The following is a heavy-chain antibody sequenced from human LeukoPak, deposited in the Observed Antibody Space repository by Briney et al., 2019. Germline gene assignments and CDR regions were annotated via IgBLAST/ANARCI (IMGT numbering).Heavy chain of an antibody. D-gene: IGHD3-9*01. J-gene: IGHJ4*02. CDR2: IYYSGST. CDR3: ARQKYYDILTGYYKGGNYFDY. V-gene: IGHV4-59*01. CDR1: GGSISSYH. Sequence: SETLSLTCTVSGGSISSYHWSWIRQPPGKGLEWIGYIYYSGSTNYNPSLKSRVTISVDTSKNQFSLKLSSVTAADTAVYYCARQKYYDILTGYYKGGNYFDYWGQGTLVTVSS.